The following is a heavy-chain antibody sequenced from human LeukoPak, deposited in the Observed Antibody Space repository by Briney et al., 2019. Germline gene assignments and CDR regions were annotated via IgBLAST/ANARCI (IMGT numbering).Heavy chain of an antibody. Sequence: GGSLRLSCAASGFTLTNYAWNWVRQTPGKGLEWVSTINAALTSTFYADSVKGRFTISRDNSKNTLYMQMNSLGAEDTAVYYCAKRAPMVRGRTDYQYGMDVWGQGTTVTVSS. CDR3: AKRAPMVRGRTDYQYGMDV. J-gene: IGHJ6*02. V-gene: IGHV3-23*01. CDR1: GFTLTNYA. D-gene: IGHD3-10*01. CDR2: INAALTST.